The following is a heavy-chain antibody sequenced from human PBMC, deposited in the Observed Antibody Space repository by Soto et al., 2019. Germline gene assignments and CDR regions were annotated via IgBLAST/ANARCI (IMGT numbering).Heavy chain of an antibody. J-gene: IGHJ3*01. Sequence: GGSLRLSCAASGCTFITYAMHWVRLAPGKGLEWVAAVSYDGKHQHYADSVKGRFSISRDNSRNTLHLQMSSLRREDTAVYYCARSDSASTPCLYAFDYWGQGTKVTVSS. D-gene: IGHD2-15*01. CDR3: ARSDSASTPCLYAFDY. CDR2: VSYDGKHQ. CDR1: GCTFITYA. V-gene: IGHV3-30*04.